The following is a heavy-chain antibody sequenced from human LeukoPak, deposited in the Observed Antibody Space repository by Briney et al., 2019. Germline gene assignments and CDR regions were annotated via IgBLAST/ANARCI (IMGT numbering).Heavy chain of an antibody. CDR1: GFTFNSFA. D-gene: IGHD3-3*01. V-gene: IGHV3-23*01. J-gene: IGHJ4*02. Sequence: GGSLRLSCAASGFTFNSFAMTWVRQVPGKGLEWVSAVSVSDGGTNYADSVKGRFTISRDNAKNSLYLQMNSLRAEDTAMYYCARGGIPITIFGVVPYFDYWGQGTPVTVSS. CDR2: VSVSDGGT. CDR3: ARGGIPITIFGVVPYFDY.